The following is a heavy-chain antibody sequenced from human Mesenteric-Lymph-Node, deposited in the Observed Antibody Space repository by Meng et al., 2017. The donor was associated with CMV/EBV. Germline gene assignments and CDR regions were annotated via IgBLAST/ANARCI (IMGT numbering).Heavy chain of an antibody. D-gene: IGHD3-10*01. CDR2: IYYRVGS. CDR3: TKSASTGRGWVGMDV. CDR1: GASVTNFY. V-gene: IGHV4-59*02. Sequence: SETLSLTCTVSGASVTNFYWSWVRQPPGKGLEWIGYIYYRVGSNYNPSLKSRGTISADSSKNQFSLKLNSVTAADTAIYYCTKSASTGRGWVGMDVWGQGTTVTVSS. J-gene: IGHJ6*02.